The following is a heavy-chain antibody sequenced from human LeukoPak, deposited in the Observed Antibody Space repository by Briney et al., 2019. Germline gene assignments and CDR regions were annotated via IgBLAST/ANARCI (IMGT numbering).Heavy chain of an antibody. CDR3: AREGRITGTTWRDAFDT. V-gene: IGHV1-18*01. Sequence: ASVKVSCKASGYTFTSYGISWVRQAPGQGLEWMGWISAYNGNTNYAQKLQGRVTMTTDTSTSTAYMELRSLRSDDTAVYYCAREGRITGTTWRDAFDTWGQGTMVTVSS. CDR2: ISAYNGNT. J-gene: IGHJ3*02. D-gene: IGHD1-7*01. CDR1: GYTFTSYG.